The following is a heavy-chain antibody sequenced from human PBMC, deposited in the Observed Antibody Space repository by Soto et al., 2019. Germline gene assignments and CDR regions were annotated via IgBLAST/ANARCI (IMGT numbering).Heavy chain of an antibody. J-gene: IGHJ6*02. CDR3: ARVTPGNNLYYFSGLDV. CDR1: GFTFDTYG. D-gene: IGHD1-1*01. V-gene: IGHV3-30-3*01. Sequence: QVHLVESGGGVVQPGRSLRLSCVASGFTFDTYGIHWVRQAPGKGLQWVALISYEGSNTYYADSVRGRFTISRDNSKNTLYLQIYALRPEDTGVYYCARVTPGNNLYYFSGLDVWGQGTSVTVSS. CDR2: ISYEGSNT.